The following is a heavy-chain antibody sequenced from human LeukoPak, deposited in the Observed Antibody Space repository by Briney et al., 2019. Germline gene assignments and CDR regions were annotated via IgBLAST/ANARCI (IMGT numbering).Heavy chain of an antibody. CDR1: GFTFSSYG. J-gene: IGHJ4*02. D-gene: IGHD3-3*01. CDR2: IWYDGSNK. V-gene: IGHV3-33*01. CDR3: ARSITIFGVSVWVDY. Sequence: PGGSLRLSCAASGFTFSSYGMHWVRQAPGKGLEWVAVIWYDGSNKYYADSVKGRFTISRDNSKNTLYLQMGSLRAEDMAVYYCARSITIFGVSVWVDYWGQGTLVTVSS.